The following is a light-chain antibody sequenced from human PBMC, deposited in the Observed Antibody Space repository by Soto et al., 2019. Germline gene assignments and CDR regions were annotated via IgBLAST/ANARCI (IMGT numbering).Light chain of an antibody. J-gene: IGLJ2*01. CDR1: SSDVGGYNY. V-gene: IGLV2-14*01. Sequence: QSALTQPASVSGSPGQSITISCTGTSSDVGGYNYVSWYQQHPGKAPKLMIYDVSYRPSGVSNRFSGSKSGNTASLTISGLLAEDEADYYCSSYTTSSTLVVFGGGTKLTVL. CDR2: DVS. CDR3: SSYTTSSTLVV.